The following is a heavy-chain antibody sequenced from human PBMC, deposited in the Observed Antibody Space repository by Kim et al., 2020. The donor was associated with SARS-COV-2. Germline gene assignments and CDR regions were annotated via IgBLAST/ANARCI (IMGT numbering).Heavy chain of an antibody. J-gene: IGHJ4*02. CDR3: ARDGVYDYVWGSYRSRYFDH. CDR2: ISAYNGNT. V-gene: IGHV1-18*01. Sequence: ASVKVSCKASGYTFTSYGISWVRQAPGQGLEWMGWISAYNGNTNYAQKLQGRVTMTTDTSTSTAYMELSSLRSDDTAVYYCARDGVYDYVWGSYRSRYFDHWGQGTLVTVAA. D-gene: IGHD3-16*02. CDR1: GYTFTSYG.